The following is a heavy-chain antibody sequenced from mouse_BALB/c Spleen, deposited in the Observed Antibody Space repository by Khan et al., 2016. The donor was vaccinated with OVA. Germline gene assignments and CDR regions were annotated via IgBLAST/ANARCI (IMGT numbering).Heavy chain of an antibody. V-gene: IGHV3-2*02. J-gene: IGHJ2*01. CDR2: ISYSGRT. CDR1: GYSITSDYA. D-gene: IGHD1-1*01. CDR3: ARSVTITTVVATDFDY. Sequence: EVQLVESGPGPVNPSQSLSLTCTVTGYSITSDYAWNWIRQFPGNKLEWMGYISYSGRTSYNPSLKSRISITRDTSKNQVFLQLHSVTTEDTATYFCARSVTITTVVATDFDYWGQGTTLTVSS.